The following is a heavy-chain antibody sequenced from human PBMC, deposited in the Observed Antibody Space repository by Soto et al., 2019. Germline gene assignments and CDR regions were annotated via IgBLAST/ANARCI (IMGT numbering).Heavy chain of an antibody. J-gene: IGHJ3*02. CDR2: ISSSSSYI. CDR1: GFTFSSYS. Sequence: GSLRLSCAASGFTFSSYSMNWVRQAPGKGLEWVSSISSSSSYIYYADSVKGRFTISRDNAKNSLYLQMNSLRAEDTAVYYCARARTAGTNDAFDIWGQGTMVTV. CDR3: ARARTAGTNDAFDI. D-gene: IGHD6-13*01. V-gene: IGHV3-21*01.